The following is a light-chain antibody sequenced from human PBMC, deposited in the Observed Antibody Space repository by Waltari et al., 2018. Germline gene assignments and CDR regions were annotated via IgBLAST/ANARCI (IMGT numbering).Light chain of an antibody. V-gene: IGLV4-69*01. CDR2: LNSDGSH. CDR3: QTWGNDIHIV. Sequence: QPVLTQSPSASASLGASVNLTCTLSSGRTSYVIAWHQQQPDKAPRFLMKLNSDGSHITGDGIPGRFSGSSSGAERYLTISSLQSEDEADYYCQTWGNDIHIVFGGGTKLTVL. CDR1: SGRTSYV. J-gene: IGLJ2*01.